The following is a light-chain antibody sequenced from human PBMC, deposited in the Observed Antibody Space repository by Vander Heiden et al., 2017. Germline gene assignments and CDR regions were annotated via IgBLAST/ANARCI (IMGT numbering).Light chain of an antibody. CDR3: QQSDSTPNT. V-gene: IGKV1-39*01. J-gene: IGKJ2*01. Sequence: DIQMTQSPPSLSASVGDRVTITCRASQSISSYLNWYQQKPGKAPKLLIYAASSLQSGVPSRFSGSGSGTDFTLTISRLQPEDFATYYCQQSDSTPNTFGQGTKLEIK. CDR1: QSISSY. CDR2: AAS.